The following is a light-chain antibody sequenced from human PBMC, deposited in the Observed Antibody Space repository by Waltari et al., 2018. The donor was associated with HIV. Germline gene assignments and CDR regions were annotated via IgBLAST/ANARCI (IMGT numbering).Light chain of an antibody. J-gene: IGLJ1*01. CDR2: YDD. CDR3: AAWDDYLNGYV. CDR1: RSNIGNNA. Sequence: QSVLTQPPSVSEAPRQRVTISCSGSRSNIGNNAVNWYQQVPGKAPKLLIYYDDLLSSGVSDRFSGSKSGTSASLAIRGLQSEDEAEYYCAAWDDYLNGYVFGSGTKVTVL. V-gene: IGLV1-36*01.